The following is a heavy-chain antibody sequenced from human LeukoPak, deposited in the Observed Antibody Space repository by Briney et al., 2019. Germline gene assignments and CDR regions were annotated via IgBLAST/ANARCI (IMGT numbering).Heavy chain of an antibody. CDR2: IYTSGST. CDR1: GGSISSGSHY. CDR3: AGGAAAAILFDY. Sequence: SETLSLTCTVSGGSISSGSHYWSWIRQPAGKGLEWIGRIYTSGSTNYNPSLKSRVTISVDTSKNQFSLKLNSMTAADTAFYYCAGGAAAAILFDYWGQGTLVTVSS. D-gene: IGHD2-21*02. V-gene: IGHV4-61*02. J-gene: IGHJ4*02.